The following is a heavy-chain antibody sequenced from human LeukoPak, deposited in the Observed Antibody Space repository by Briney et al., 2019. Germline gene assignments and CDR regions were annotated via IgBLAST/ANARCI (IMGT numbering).Heavy chain of an antibody. CDR1: GFTFSSYA. CDR2: ISGSGGST. V-gene: IGHV3-23*01. CDR3: ARRPGVPFFDY. D-gene: IGHD3-10*01. Sequence: GGSLRLSCAASGFTFSSYAKSWVRQAPGKGLEWVSAISGSGGSTYYADSVKGRFTISRDNSKNTLYLQMNSLRAEDTAVYYCARRPGVPFFDYWGQGTLVTVSS. J-gene: IGHJ4*02.